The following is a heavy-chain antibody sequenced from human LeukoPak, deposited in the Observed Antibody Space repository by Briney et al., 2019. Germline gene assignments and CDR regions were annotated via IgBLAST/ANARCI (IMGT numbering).Heavy chain of an antibody. CDR3: AHRPNSYDSSVLFDY. CDR1: GFSLSTSGVG. Sequence: SGPTLVNPTQTLTLTCTFSGFSLSTSGVGVGWIRQPPGKALEWPALIYWDDDKRYSPSLKSRLTITKDTSKNQVVLTMTNMDPVDTATYYCAHRPNSYDSSVLFDYWGQGTLVTASS. CDR2: IYWDDDK. V-gene: IGHV2-5*02. D-gene: IGHD3-22*01. J-gene: IGHJ4*02.